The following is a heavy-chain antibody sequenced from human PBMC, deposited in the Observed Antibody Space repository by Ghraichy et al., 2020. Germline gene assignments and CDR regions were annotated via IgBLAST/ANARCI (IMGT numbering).Heavy chain of an antibody. D-gene: IGHD3-22*01. CDR2: IIPIFGTA. CDR3: ARAQGTMIERVDDAFDI. V-gene: IGHV1-69*13. Sequence: SVKVSCKASGGTFSSYAISWVRQAPGQGLEWMGGIIPIFGTANYAQKFQGRVTITADESTSTAYMELSSLRSEDTAVYYCARAQGTMIERVDDAFDIWGQGTMVTVSS. J-gene: IGHJ3*02. CDR1: GGTFSSYA.